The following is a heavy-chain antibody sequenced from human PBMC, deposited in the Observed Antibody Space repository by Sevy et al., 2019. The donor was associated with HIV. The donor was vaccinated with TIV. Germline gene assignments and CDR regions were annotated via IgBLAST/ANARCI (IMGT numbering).Heavy chain of an antibody. V-gene: IGHV1-2*02. D-gene: IGHD3-16*01. J-gene: IGHJ4*02. CDR2: INPNSGDT. Sequence: ASVKVSCEASGYTFTDYFMHWVRQAPGQGLEWMAWINPNSGDTKYAQKFQGRVTLTRDTSISTAYMELSRLRSDDTAVDYLATHGGPGVWSLLEFWGQGTLVTVSS. CDR1: GYTFTDYF. CDR3: ATHGGPGVWSLLEF.